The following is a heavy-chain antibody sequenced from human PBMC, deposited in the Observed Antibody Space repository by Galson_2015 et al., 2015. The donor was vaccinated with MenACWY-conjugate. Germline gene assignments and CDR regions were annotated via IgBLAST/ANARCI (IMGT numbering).Heavy chain of an antibody. CDR1: GFTFRSSW. Sequence: SLRLSCAASGFTFRSSWMHWVRQTPGKGLVWVSRVNTDGRSTTYADSVKGRFTISRDNAKNTLYLQMNSLRAEDTAVYYCARDRRGTYYVPDNWFDPWGQGTLVTVSS. CDR3: ARDRRGTYYVPDNWFDP. CDR2: VNTDGRST. J-gene: IGHJ5*02. V-gene: IGHV3-74*01. D-gene: IGHD1-26*01.